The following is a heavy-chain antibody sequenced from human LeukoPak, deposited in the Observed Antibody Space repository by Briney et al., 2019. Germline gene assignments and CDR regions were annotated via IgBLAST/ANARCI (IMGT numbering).Heavy chain of an antibody. V-gene: IGHV3-11*01. CDR1: GFTFSDYY. CDR3: ARQWGEGYCSGGTCYTGDH. Sequence: GGSLRLSCAASGFTFSDYYMSWFRQAPGKGPEWVSYITNSGSTTYYAGSVKGRFTMSGDNAKNSLYLQMNRLRVEDTAIYYCARQWGEGYCSGGTCYTGDHWGQGTLVIVSS. D-gene: IGHD2-15*01. CDR2: ITNSGSTT. J-gene: IGHJ4*02.